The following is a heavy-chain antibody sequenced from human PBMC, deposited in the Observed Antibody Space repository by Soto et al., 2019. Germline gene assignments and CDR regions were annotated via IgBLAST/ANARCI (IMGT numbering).Heavy chain of an antibody. J-gene: IGHJ6*02. D-gene: IGHD3-9*01. Sequence: PGESLKISCKGSGYSFTSYWISWVRQMPGKGLEWMGRIDPSDSYTNYSPSFQDNDTISADKSISTAYLKWRSLKVSDTAMYYCARPILTGYDYYYGMDVWGQGTTVTVSS. CDR3: ARPILTGYDYYYGMDV. V-gene: IGHV5-10-1*01. CDR2: IDPSDSYT. CDR1: GYSFTSYW.